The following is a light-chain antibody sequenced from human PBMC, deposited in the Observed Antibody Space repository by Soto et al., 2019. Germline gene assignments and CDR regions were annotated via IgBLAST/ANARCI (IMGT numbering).Light chain of an antibody. V-gene: IGKV1-39*01. J-gene: IGKJ1*01. Sequence: IQMTQSPSSLSASVGARVTITCRASQSISNYLNWYQQKPGKAPKLLIFAASTLQSGVPSRISGSGSGTDFTLTISSLQPEDFATYYCQQSHSTPETFGQGTKVDVK. CDR1: QSISNY. CDR2: AAS. CDR3: QQSHSTPET.